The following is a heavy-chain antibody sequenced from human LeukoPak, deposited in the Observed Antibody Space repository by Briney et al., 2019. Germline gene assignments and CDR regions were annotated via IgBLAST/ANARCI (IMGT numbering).Heavy chain of an antibody. CDR1: GFVFSNHV. J-gene: IGHJ6*02. D-gene: IGHD3-16*01. CDR2: ISYDGSGK. Sequence: GKSLRLSCVGAGFVFSNHVIHWVRQAPGQGLEWVSMISYDGSGKHYADSVGGRLTISRDNSKNTVYPQMDSLTAEGTAIYYCARDLWGVAVAGAGKDVWGQGTTVTVSS. V-gene: IGHV3-30*04. CDR3: ARDLWGVAVAGAGKDV.